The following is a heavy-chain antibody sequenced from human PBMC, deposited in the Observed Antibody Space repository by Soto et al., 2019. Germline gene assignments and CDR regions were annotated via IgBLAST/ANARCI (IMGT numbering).Heavy chain of an antibody. D-gene: IGHD2-21*02. V-gene: IGHV3-21*02. CDR2: ITTTGDAT. J-gene: IGHJ2*01. CDR3: TRRGDCTSALCYLFGSSWYFDL. Sequence: ELAESGGGRVRPGGSLRLSCEASGFTFGTFSMIWVRQAPGKGLEWVSSITTTGDATYADSVKGRFTVSSYNARKSLFINMANLTAEDTALYYCTRRGDCTSALCYLFGSSWYFDLWGRGTLVTVSS. CDR1: GFTFGTFS.